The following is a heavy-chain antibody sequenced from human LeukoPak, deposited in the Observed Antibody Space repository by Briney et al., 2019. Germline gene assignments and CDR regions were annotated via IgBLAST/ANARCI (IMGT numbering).Heavy chain of an antibody. D-gene: IGHD5-18*01. V-gene: IGHV3-43*02. J-gene: IGHJ6*02. Sequence: PGGSLRLSCAASGFTFSSYAMHWVRQAPGKGLEWVSLISRDGGSSYYADSVKGRFTISRDNSKNSLYLQMNSLGTEDTALYYCAKSTAMLSSYFYGMDVWGQGTTVTVSS. CDR1: GFTFSSYA. CDR3: AKSTAMLSSYFYGMDV. CDR2: ISRDGGSS.